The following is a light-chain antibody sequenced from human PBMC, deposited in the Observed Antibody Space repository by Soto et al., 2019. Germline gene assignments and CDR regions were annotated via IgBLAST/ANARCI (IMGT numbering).Light chain of an antibody. CDR3: QQSYSLPWT. Sequence: DIQMTQSPSSLSASVGDRVTITCRASQSISSYLHWYQHKPGIAPKLLIYAASSLQSGVPSRFSGSGSGTDFTLTISSLQPEDFATYSCQQSYSLPWTFGQGTKVDIK. J-gene: IGKJ1*01. CDR2: AAS. CDR1: QSISSY. V-gene: IGKV1-39*01.